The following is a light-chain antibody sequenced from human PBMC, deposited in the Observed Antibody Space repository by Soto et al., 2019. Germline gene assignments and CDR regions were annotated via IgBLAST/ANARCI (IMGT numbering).Light chain of an antibody. Sequence: QSALTQPPSASGSPGQSVTISCTGTSSDVGAYKYVSWYQQYPGKAPKLMIYEVSKRPSGVPDRFSGSKSGNTASLTVSGLQAEDEADYYRTSYVGSNIWVFGGGTKFTVL. J-gene: IGLJ3*02. CDR1: SSDVGAYKY. CDR2: EVS. V-gene: IGLV2-8*01. CDR3: TSYVGSNIWV.